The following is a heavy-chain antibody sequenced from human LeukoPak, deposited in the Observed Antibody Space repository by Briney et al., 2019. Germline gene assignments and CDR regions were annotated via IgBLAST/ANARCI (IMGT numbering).Heavy chain of an antibody. J-gene: IGHJ4*02. V-gene: IGHV3-30*02. CDR1: GFTFSSYG. D-gene: IGHD5-12*01. CDR3: AKERTIVATIQNFDY. Sequence: NPGGSLRLSCAASGFTFSSYGMHWVRQAPGKGLKWVAFIRYDGSNKYYADSVKGRFTISRDNSKNTLYLQMNSLRAEDTAVYYCAKERTIVATIQNFDYWGQGTLVTVSS. CDR2: IRYDGSNK.